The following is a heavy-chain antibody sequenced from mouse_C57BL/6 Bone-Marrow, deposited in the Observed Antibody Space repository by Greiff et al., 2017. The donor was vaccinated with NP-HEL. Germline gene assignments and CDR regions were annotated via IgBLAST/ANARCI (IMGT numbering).Heavy chain of an antibody. Sequence: VQLQESGPGLVQPSQSLSITCTVSGFSLTSYGVHWVRQSPGKGLEWLGVIWRGGSTDYNAAFMSRLSITKDNSKSQVFFKMNSLQADDTAIYYCAKERVVTTRGFNWYFDVWGTGTTVTVSS. J-gene: IGHJ1*03. CDR3: AKERVVTTRGFNWYFDV. CDR1: GFSLTSYG. V-gene: IGHV2-5*01. D-gene: IGHD2-1*01. CDR2: IWRGGST.